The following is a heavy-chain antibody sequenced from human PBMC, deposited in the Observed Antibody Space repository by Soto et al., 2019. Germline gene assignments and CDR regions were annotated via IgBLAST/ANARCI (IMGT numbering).Heavy chain of an antibody. D-gene: IGHD2-21*02. J-gene: IGHJ4*02. CDR1: GFTFRNSG. CDR2: VSFDGTDQ. V-gene: IGHV3-30*03. Sequence: QVQLVQSGGGVVQPGRSLRLSCAASGFTFRNSGMHWIRQAPGKGLEWVSLVSFDGTDQYSADSVKGRFTISRDNFKNTLYLQMNSLRAEDTAVYYCARTRGGDSTGSFDYWGLGTLVTVSS. CDR3: ARTRGGDSTGSFDY.